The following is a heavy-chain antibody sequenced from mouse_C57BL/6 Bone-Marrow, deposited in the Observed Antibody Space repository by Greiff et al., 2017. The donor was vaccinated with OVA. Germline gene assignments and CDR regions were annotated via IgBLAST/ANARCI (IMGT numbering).Heavy chain of an antibody. CDR3: AKIYDCYFLYAMDY. D-gene: IGHD2-3*01. J-gene: IGHJ4*01. CDR1: GYTFTSYW. CDR2: LYPGSGST. V-gene: IGHV1-55*01. Sequence: VQLKQPGAELVKPGASVKMSCKASGYTFTSYWITWVKQRPGQGLEWIGDLYPGSGSTNYNEKFKSKATLTVDTSSSTAYMQLSSLTSEDSAVYYCAKIYDCYFLYAMDYWGQGTSVTVSS.